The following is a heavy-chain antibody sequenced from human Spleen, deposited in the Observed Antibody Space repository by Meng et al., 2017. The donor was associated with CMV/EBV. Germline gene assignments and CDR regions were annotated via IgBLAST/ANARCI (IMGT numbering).Heavy chain of an antibody. V-gene: IGHV4-61*01. CDR1: GGSSVTSNTYY. Sequence: SETLSLTCTVSGGSSVTSNTYYWSWVRHPPGERLEWIGYIYYGGSTNYNPSLKSRVSISVDTSKNQFSLKLGFVTAADSAVYYCARGGGYRFVEDFWGQGTLVTVSS. J-gene: IGHJ4*02. CDR2: IYYGGST. D-gene: IGHD5-12*01. CDR3: ARGGGYRFVEDF.